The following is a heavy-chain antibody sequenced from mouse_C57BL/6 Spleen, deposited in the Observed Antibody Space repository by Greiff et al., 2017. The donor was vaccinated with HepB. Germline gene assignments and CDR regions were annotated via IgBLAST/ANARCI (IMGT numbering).Heavy chain of an antibody. J-gene: IGHJ3*01. V-gene: IGHV14-4*01. CDR2: IDPENGDT. Sequence: EVKLMESGAELVRPGASVKLSCTASGFNIKDDYMHWVKQRPEQGLEWIGWIDPENGDTEYASKFQGKATITADTSSNTAYLQLSSLTSEDTAVYYCTTSYGRPCAYWGQGTLVTVSA. CDR1: GFNIKDDY. CDR3: TTSYGRPCAY. D-gene: IGHD1-1*01.